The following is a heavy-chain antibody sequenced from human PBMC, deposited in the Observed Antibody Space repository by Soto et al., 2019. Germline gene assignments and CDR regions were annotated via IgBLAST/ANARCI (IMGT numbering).Heavy chain of an antibody. D-gene: IGHD4-17*01. V-gene: IGHV2-26*01. Sequence: QVTLKESGSVLVKTTETLTLTFTGSGFSLTNGSMGVRWIRQPPGKALEWLADFFSDAERSYSTSMQRRLNIYKDSSGSQVVLTMTNVAPSDTATYFSARMDGDYNYYGLDVWGHGIAVTVSS. J-gene: IGHJ6*02. CDR3: ARMDGDYNYYGLDV. CDR1: GFSLTNGSMG. CDR2: FFSDAER.